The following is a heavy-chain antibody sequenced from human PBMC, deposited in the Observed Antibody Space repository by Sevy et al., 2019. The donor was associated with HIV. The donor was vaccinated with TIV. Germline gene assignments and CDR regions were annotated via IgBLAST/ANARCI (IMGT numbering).Heavy chain of an antibody. CDR1: GFTFSSHG. CDR3: ARDKNAYYYGLDV. Sequence: GGSLRLSCAASGFTFSSHGMHWVRQAPGKGLEWVSVFYTGSKTDYADSVKGRFTMSRDNSKNTLYLQMNGLRAEDTAVYYCARDKNAYYYGLDVWGQGTTVTVSS. CDR2: FYTGSKT. V-gene: IGHV3-53*01. J-gene: IGHJ6*02.